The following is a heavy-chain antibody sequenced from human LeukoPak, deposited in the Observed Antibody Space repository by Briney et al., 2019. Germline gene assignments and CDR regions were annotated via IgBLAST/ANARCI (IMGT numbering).Heavy chain of an antibody. Sequence: GESLKISCKGSGYSFTSYWIGWVRQMPGKGLEWMGIIYPGDSDTRYSPSFQGQVTISADKSISTAYLQWSSLKASDTAMYYCASSRAGVAVTFYFGYWGQGTLVTVSS. D-gene: IGHD6-19*01. V-gene: IGHV5-51*01. J-gene: IGHJ4*02. CDR1: GYSFTSYW. CDR3: ASSRAGVAVTFYFGY. CDR2: IYPGDSDT.